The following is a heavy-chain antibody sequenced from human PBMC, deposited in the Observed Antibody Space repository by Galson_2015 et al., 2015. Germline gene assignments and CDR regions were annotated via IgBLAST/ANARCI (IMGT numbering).Heavy chain of an antibody. V-gene: IGHV1-69*13. CDR1: GGTFSSYA. Sequence: SVKVSCKASGGTFSSYAISWVRQAPGQGLEWMGGIIPIFGTANYAQKFQGRVTITADESTSTAYMELSSLSSEDTAVYYCATLWAPLAVAGPLVHWGQGTLVTASS. CDR3: ATLWAPLAVAGPLVH. J-gene: IGHJ4*02. CDR2: IIPIFGTA. D-gene: IGHD6-19*01.